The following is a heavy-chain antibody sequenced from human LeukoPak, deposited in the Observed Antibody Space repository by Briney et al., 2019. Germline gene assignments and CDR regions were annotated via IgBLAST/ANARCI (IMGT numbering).Heavy chain of an antibody. CDR1: GFTVSSNY. Sequence: PGGSLRLSCAASGFTVSSNYMSWVRQAPGKGLEWVSVIYSGGSTYYADSVKGRFTISRDNSKNTLYLQMNSLRAEDTAVYYCAKVSLTYYYDSSGYPDAFDIWGQGTMVTVSS. D-gene: IGHD3-22*01. V-gene: IGHV3-53*01. CDR3: AKVSLTYYYDSSGYPDAFDI. CDR2: IYSGGST. J-gene: IGHJ3*02.